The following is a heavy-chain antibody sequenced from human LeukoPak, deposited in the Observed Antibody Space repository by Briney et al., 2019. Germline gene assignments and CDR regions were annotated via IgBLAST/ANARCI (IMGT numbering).Heavy chain of an antibody. V-gene: IGHV4-59*01. CDR2: IYYSGST. D-gene: IGHD3-16*01. Sequence: SETLSLTCTVSGGSISSYYWSWIRQPPGKGLEWIGYIYYSGSTNYNPSLKSRVTISVDTSKNQFSLKLSSVTAADTAVYYCARYDYVWGSPPSWGQGTLVTVSS. CDR3: ARYDYVWGSPPS. J-gene: IGHJ5*02. CDR1: GGSISSYY.